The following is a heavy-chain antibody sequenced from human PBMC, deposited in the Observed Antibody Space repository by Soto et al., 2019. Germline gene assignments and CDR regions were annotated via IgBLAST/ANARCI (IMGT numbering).Heavy chain of an antibody. CDR1: GYTFTGYY. D-gene: IGHD5-12*01. Sequence: ASVKVSCKASGYTFTGYYMHWVRQAPGQGLEWMGWINPNSGGTNYAQKFQGWVTMTRDTSISTAYMELSRLRSDDTAVYYCARGATPFYSGYDFLPTNYYYYYMDVWGKGTTVTVSS. CDR2: INPNSGGT. J-gene: IGHJ6*03. V-gene: IGHV1-2*04. CDR3: ARGATPFYSGYDFLPTNYYYYYMDV.